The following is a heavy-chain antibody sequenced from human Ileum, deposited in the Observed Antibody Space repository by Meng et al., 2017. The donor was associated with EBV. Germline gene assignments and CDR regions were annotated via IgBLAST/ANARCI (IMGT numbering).Heavy chain of an antibody. V-gene: IGHV1-18*01. CDR3: ARAGNGGSYYFTY. CDR2: ISAYNGNT. Sequence: QRVQSGAEVKKPGDSVKGSCKASGYTFSNYGISWLRQAPGQGLEWMGWISAYNGNTNYAQNLQGRVTMTTDTSTGTAYMEVRSLRSDDTAVYYCARAGNGGSYYFTYWGQGTLVTVSS. CDR1: GYTFSNYG. J-gene: IGHJ4*02. D-gene: IGHD1-26*01.